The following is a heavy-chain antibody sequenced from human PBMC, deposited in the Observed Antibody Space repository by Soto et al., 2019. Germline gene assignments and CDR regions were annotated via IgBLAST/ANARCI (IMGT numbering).Heavy chain of an antibody. CDR3: ARAQKFPMHGAGAMSYYYGMCV. CDR2: IWYDGSNK. V-gene: IGHV3-33*01. J-gene: IGHJ6*02. D-gene: IGHD6-19*01. Sequence: QVQLVESGGGVVQPGRSLRLSCAASGFTFSSYGMHWVRQAPGKGLEWVAVIWYDGSNKYYADSVKSRFTISRDNSKNALYLQMNSLRAEDTAVYSCARAQKFPMHGAGAMSYYYGMCVWGQGTTVNVS. CDR1: GFTFSSYG.